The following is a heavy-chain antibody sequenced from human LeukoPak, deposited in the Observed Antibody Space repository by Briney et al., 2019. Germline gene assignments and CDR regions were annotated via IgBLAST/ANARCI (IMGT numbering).Heavy chain of an antibody. J-gene: IGHJ4*02. Sequence: GESLKISCKGSGYSFTSYWIGWVRQVPGKGLEWMGIIYPGDSDTRYSPSFQGQVTISADKSISTAYLQWSSLKASDTAMYYCARGIGYCSSTSCPYDYWGQGTLVTVSS. V-gene: IGHV5-51*01. D-gene: IGHD2-2*01. CDR3: ARGIGYCSSTSCPYDY. CDR2: IYPGDSDT. CDR1: GYSFTSYW.